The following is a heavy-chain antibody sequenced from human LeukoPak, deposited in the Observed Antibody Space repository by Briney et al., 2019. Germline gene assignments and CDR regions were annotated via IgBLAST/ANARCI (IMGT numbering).Heavy chain of an antibody. CDR1: GFTFSNYG. D-gene: IGHD4-23*01. Sequence: GGSLRLSCAASGFTFSNYGMNWVRQAPGKGLEWVSGITSSGITYYADSVKGRFTVSRDNSKNTVYLQMNSLRAEDTAVYYCASLYYGGNNFDYWGQGTLVTVSS. J-gene: IGHJ4*02. V-gene: IGHV3-23*01. CDR2: ITSSGIT. CDR3: ASLYYGGNNFDY.